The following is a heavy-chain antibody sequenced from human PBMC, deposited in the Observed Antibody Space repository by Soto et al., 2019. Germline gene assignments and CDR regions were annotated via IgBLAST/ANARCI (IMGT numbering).Heavy chain of an antibody. Sequence: SETLSLTCTVSGGSISSYYWSWIRQPPGKGLEWIGYIYYSGSTNYNPSLKSRVTISVDTSKNQFSLKLSSVTAADTAVYYCARSGDETVLLWFGELFGHWYFDLWGRGTLVTV. V-gene: IGHV4-59*01. CDR1: GGSISSYY. CDR2: IYYSGST. D-gene: IGHD3-10*01. J-gene: IGHJ2*01. CDR3: ARSGDETVLLWFGELFGHWYFDL.